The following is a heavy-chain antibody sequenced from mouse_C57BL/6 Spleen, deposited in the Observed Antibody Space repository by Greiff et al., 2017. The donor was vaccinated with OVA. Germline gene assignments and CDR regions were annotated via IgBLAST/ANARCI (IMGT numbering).Heavy chain of an antibody. V-gene: IGHV3-6*01. Sequence: EVKLEESGPGLVKPSQSLSLTCSVTGYSITSGYYWNWIRQFPGNKLEWMGYISYDGSNNYNPSLKNRISITRDTSKNQFFLKLNSVTTEDTATYYCARDYGKFDYWGQGTTLTVSS. J-gene: IGHJ2*01. CDR1: GYSITSGYY. D-gene: IGHD1-1*01. CDR2: ISYDGSN. CDR3: ARDYGKFDY.